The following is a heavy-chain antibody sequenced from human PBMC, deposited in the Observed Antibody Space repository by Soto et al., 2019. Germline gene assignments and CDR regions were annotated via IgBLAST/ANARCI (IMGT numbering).Heavy chain of an antibody. J-gene: IGHJ4*02. CDR1: GGSISSSSYY. CDR3: ARHDWAKPFDY. CDR2: IYYSGST. D-gene: IGHD3-9*01. Sequence: QLQLQESGPGLVKPSETLSLTCTVSGGSISSSSYYWGWIRQPPGKGLEWIGSIYYSGSTYYNPSXQXXVPISVDTSKTQFSPKLSSVTAADTAVYYCARHDWAKPFDYWGQGTLVTVSS. V-gene: IGHV4-39*01.